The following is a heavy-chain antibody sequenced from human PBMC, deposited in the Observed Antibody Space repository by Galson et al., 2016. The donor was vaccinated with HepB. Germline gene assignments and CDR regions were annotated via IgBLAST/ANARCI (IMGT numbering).Heavy chain of an antibody. CDR3: AYASARHTTNWYPNWLDP. CDR2: VYWDDDY. V-gene: IGHV2-5*02. D-gene: IGHD7-27*01. J-gene: IGHJ5*02. Sequence: PALVKPTQTLTLTCTVSGFSLNSYGVGVAWIRQPPGEAPEWLGAVYWDDDYRYSPALKSRITITRDSSRDKVILTLTNMDPVDSATYYCAYASARHTTNWYPNWLDPWGQGTLVPVSS. CDR1: GFSLNSYGVG.